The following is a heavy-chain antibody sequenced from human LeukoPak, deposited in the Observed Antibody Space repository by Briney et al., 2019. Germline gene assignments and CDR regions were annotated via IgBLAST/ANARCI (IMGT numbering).Heavy chain of an antibody. D-gene: IGHD5-12*01. CDR2: MYYSGST. CDR3: ATVATIDYYFEY. J-gene: IGHJ4*02. CDR1: GGSISSSRYY. Sequence: PSETLSLTCTVSGGSISSSRYYWGWIRQPPGKGLEWIGNMYYSGSTYYNPSLKSRVTISVDTSKNQFSLKLSSVTAADTAVYYCATVATIDYYFEYWGQGTLATVSS. V-gene: IGHV4-39*01.